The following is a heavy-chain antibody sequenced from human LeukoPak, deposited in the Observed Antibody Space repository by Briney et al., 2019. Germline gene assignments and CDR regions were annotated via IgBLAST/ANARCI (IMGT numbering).Heavy chain of an antibody. Sequence: SVKVSCKASGGTFSSYAISWVRQAPGQGLEWMGGIIPIFGTANYAQKFQGRVTMTTDTSTSTAYMELRSLRSDDTAVYYCASHCSSTSCYGFYMDVWGKGTTVTVSS. CDR3: ASHCSSTSCYGFYMDV. J-gene: IGHJ6*03. V-gene: IGHV1-69*05. D-gene: IGHD2-2*01. CDR2: IIPIFGTA. CDR1: GGTFSSYA.